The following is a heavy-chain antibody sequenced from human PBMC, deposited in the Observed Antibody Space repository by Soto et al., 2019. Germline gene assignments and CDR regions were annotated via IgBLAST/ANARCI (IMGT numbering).Heavy chain of an antibody. CDR3: ASPITMVRGVIIPGYYYGMDV. D-gene: IGHD3-10*01. CDR1: GGTFSSYA. Sequence: QVQLVQSGAEVKKPGSSVKVSCKASGGTFSSYAISWVRQAPGQGLEWMGGIIPIFGTANYAQKFQGRVTITADESTRTAYMALSSLRSEDTAVYYCASPITMVRGVIIPGYYYGMDVWGQGTTVTVSS. CDR2: IIPIFGTA. J-gene: IGHJ6*02. V-gene: IGHV1-69*12.